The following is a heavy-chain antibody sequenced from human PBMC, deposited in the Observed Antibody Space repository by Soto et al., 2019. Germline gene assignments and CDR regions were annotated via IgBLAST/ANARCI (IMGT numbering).Heavy chain of an antibody. CDR2: IYYIGAY. V-gene: IGHV4-59*02. CDR1: GASVSSYY. Sequence: SETLSLTCSVSGASVSSYYWSWVRQPPGKGLEWIGYIYYIGAYNYNPSPKSRVTISVDTSKNQFSLKLTSVTAADTAVYYCARTPETRDWLDPWGQGTLVTVSS. CDR3: ARTPETRDWLDP. J-gene: IGHJ5*02. D-gene: IGHD1-7*01.